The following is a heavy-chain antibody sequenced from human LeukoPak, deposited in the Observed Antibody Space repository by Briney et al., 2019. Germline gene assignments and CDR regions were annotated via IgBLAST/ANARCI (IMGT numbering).Heavy chain of an antibody. V-gene: IGHV5-51*01. J-gene: IGHJ4*02. Sequence: GESLKISCRGSGYSFTTYWIGWVRQMPGKGLECMGIIYPGDSDTRYTPSFQGQVTMSVDKSINTAYLQWSSLKASDTAMYYCARRQGCSNTNCPPDYWGQGTPVTVSS. CDR1: GYSFTTYW. CDR2: IYPGDSDT. CDR3: ARRQGCSNTNCPPDY. D-gene: IGHD2-2*01.